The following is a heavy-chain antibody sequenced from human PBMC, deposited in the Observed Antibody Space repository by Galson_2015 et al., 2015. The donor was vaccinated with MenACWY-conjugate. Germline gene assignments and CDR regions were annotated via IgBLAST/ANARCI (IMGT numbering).Heavy chain of an antibody. V-gene: IGHV3-21*05. CDR3: ARDCSGGSCYYDY. CDR1: GFTFSSYG. D-gene: IGHD2-15*01. Sequence: SLRLSCAASGFTFSSYGMHWVRQAPGKGLEWVSYISSSSSYTNYADSVKGRFTISRDNAKNSLYLQMNSLRAEDTAVYYCARDCSGGSCYYDYWGQGTLVTVSS. J-gene: IGHJ4*02. CDR2: ISSSSSYT.